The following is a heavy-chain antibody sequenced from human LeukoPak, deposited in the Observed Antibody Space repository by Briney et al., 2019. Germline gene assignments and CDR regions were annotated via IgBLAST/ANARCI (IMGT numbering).Heavy chain of an antibody. CDR3: ARAYFSSWYMNWFDP. J-gene: IGHJ5*02. CDR2: IYPSGST. D-gene: IGHD6-13*01. CDR1: GYSISSGYY. V-gene: IGHV4-38-2*02. Sequence: PSETLSLTCTASGYSISSGYYWGWIRQPPGKGLEWIGSIYPSGSTYYYPSLKSRVTISLDTSKNQFSLKLSSVTAADTAVYYCARAYFSSWYMNWFDPWGQGTLVTVSS.